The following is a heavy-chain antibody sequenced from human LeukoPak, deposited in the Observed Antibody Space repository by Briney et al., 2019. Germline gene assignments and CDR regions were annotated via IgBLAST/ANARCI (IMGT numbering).Heavy chain of an antibody. V-gene: IGHV4-59*08. D-gene: IGHD4-23*01. CDR2: IYYGGIT. J-gene: IGHJ4*02. Sequence: PSETLSLTCIVSNGSLSTYYWSWIRQSPGKGLEWIGYIYYGGITSYNPSLKRRVTTSVPSPNNHSSLRLTSSTAEDTALYYFARHGGNLDYFDSWGPGSLVIVSS. CDR3: ARHGGNLDYFDS. CDR1: NGSLSTYY.